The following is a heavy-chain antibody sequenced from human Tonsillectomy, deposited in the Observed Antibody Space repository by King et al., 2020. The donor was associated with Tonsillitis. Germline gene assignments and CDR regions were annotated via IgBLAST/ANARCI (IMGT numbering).Heavy chain of an antibody. CDR2: ISSNGGST. CDR3: VKDRALVTTGGGAFDI. D-gene: IGHD3-16*01. V-gene: IGHV3-64D*06. J-gene: IGHJ3*02. CDR1: GFTFSSYA. Sequence: VQLVESGGGLVQPGGSLRLSCSASGFTFSSYAMHWVRQAPGKGLEYVSTISSNGGSTYYADSVKGRFTISRDSSKNTLYLQMSSLRAEDTAVYYCVKDRALVTTGGGAFDIWGQGTMVTVSS.